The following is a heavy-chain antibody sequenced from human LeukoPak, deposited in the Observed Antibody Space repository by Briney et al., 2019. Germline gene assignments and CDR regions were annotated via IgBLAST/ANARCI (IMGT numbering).Heavy chain of an antibody. CDR3: AREGSGYSETDY. Sequence: SETLSLTCTVSGGSISSGGYYWSWLRPHPGKGVEWIGYIHYSGSTYYNPSLKIRVTISVDTSKNQLSLKLSSVTAADTAVYYCAREGSGYSETDYWGQGTLVTVSS. CDR1: GGSISSGGYY. J-gene: IGHJ4*02. D-gene: IGHD3-22*01. CDR2: IHYSGST. V-gene: IGHV4-31*03.